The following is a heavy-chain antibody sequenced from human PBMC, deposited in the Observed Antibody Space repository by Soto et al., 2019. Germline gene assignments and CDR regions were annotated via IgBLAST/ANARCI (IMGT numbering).Heavy chain of an antibody. Sequence: EVQLVESGGGLVQPGGSLRLSCAASGFTFSSYSMNWVRQAPGKGLEWVSYISSSSSTIYYADSVKGRFTISRDNAKNSLYLQMNSLRAEDTAVYYCARSRPAAGTRSFDYWGQGTLVTVSS. CDR2: ISSSSSTI. CDR3: ARSRPAAGTRSFDY. J-gene: IGHJ4*02. D-gene: IGHD6-13*01. CDR1: GFTFSSYS. V-gene: IGHV3-48*01.